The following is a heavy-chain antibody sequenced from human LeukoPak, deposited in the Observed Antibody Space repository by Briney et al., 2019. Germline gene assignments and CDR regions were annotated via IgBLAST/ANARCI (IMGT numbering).Heavy chain of an antibody. D-gene: IGHD3-9*01. V-gene: IGHV3-11*01. CDR3: ARDKEWLRLRYFDWLSDSNYFDY. Sequence: GGSLRLSCAASGFTFSDYYMSWIRQAPGKGLEWVSYISSSGSTIYYADSVKGRFTISRDNAKNSLYLQMNSLRAEDTAVYYCARDKEWLRLRYFDWLSDSNYFDYWGQGTLVTVSS. CDR2: ISSSGSTI. CDR1: GFTFSDYY. J-gene: IGHJ4*02.